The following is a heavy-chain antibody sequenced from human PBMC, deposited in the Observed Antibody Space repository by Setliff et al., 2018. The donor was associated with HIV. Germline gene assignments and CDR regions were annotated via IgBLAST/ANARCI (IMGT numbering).Heavy chain of an antibody. CDR3: ASEYDSSSFDY. V-gene: IGHV4-34*01. J-gene: IGHJ4*02. D-gene: IGHD3-22*01. Sequence: SETLSLTCAVYGGSFSDNYWSWIRQSPGKGLEWIGEINHSGRTKYSPSLRSRVSISVDTSKTQFSLKLRSVTAADTAMYYCASEYDSSSFDYWGQGTLVTVSS. CDR2: INHSGRT. CDR1: GGSFSDNY.